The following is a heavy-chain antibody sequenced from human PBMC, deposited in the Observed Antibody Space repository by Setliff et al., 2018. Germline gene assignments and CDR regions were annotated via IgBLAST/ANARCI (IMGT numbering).Heavy chain of an antibody. Sequence: PSETLSLTCTVSGGSISSSSYYWGWIRQPPGKGLEWIGSIHYSGSTYYNPSLKSRVTISIDTSKNQFSLKLSSVTAADTAVYYCARGGDSGSYFLANHDAFDIGGQGTMVTVSS. D-gene: IGHD1-26*01. CDR2: IHYSGST. J-gene: IGHJ3*02. V-gene: IGHV4-39*07. CDR3: ARGGDSGSYFLANHDAFDI. CDR1: GGSISSSSYY.